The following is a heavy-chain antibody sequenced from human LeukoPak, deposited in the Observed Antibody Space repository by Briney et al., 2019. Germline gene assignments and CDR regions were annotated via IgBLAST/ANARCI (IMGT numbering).Heavy chain of an antibody. V-gene: IGHV3-33*01. CDR1: GYTFRSYG. CDR2: YGMMEVR. CDR3: ARDPCSARSCPPWD. Sequence: GGSLRLSCAASGYTFRSYGMHWVRRLQARGWSGWQLYGMMEVRNNADSVKGRFTISRDDSKSTLYLQMNSLRDEDTAVYYCARDPCSARSCPPWDWGQGTQVIVSS. J-gene: IGHJ4*02. D-gene: IGHD2-15*01.